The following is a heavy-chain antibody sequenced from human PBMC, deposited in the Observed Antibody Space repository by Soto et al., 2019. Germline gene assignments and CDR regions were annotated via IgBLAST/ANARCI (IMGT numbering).Heavy chain of an antibody. V-gene: IGHV3-21*01. D-gene: IGHD5-12*01. J-gene: IGHJ4*02. CDR1: GFTFSSYS. Sequence: ESGGGLVKPGGSLRLSCAASGFTFSSYSMNWVRQAPGKGLEWVSSISSSSSYIYYADSVKGRFTISRDNAKNSLYLQMNSLRAEDTAVYYCARDWGEYSGYDSLFFDYWGQGTLVTVSS. CDR2: ISSSSSYI. CDR3: ARDWGEYSGYDSLFFDY.